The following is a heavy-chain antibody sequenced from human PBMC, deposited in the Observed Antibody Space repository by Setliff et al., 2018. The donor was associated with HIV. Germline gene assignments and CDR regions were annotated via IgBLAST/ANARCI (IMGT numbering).Heavy chain of an antibody. CDR3: ARELYSYGHPVAFDI. CDR2: ISAYNGNT. Sequence: ASVKVSCKASGYTFTSYGISWVRQAPGQGLEWMGWISAYNGNTNYAQKLQGRVTMTTDTSTSTAYMELRSLRSDDTSVYYCARELYSYGHPVAFDIWGQGTMFTVSS. J-gene: IGHJ3*02. CDR1: GYTFTSYG. V-gene: IGHV1-18*01. D-gene: IGHD5-18*01.